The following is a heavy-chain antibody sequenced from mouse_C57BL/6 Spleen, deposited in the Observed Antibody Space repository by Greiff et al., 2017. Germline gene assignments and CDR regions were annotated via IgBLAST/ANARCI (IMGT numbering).Heavy chain of an antibody. CDR3: ARSGPYYFDY. D-gene: IGHD3-1*01. CDR1: GYAFSSSW. J-gene: IGHJ2*01. V-gene: IGHV1-82*01. CDR2: IYPGDGAT. Sequence: VQLQESGPELVKPGASVKISCKASGYAFSSSWMNWVKQRPGKGLEWIGRIYPGDGATNYNGKFKGKATLTADKSSSTAYMQLSSLTSEDSAVYFCARSGPYYFDYWGQGTTLTVSS.